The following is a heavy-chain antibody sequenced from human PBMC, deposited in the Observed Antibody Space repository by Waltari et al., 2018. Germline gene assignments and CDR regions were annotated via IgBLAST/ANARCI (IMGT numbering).Heavy chain of an antibody. CDR3: ARLWRGYDSNYYYGMDV. V-gene: IGHV1-69*08. J-gene: IGHJ6*02. CDR2: IIPIFGTA. D-gene: IGHD5-12*01. CDR1: GGTFSSYA. Sequence: QVQLVQSGAEVKKPGSSVKVSCKASGGTFSSYAISWVRQAPGQGLEWMGRIIPIFGTANYAQKFQGRVTITADKSTSTAYMELSSLRSEDTAVYYCARLWRGYDSNYYYGMDVWGQGTTVTVSS.